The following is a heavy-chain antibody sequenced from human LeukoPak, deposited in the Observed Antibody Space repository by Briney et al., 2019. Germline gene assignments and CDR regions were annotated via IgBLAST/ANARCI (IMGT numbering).Heavy chain of an antibody. CDR2: IYTSGST. J-gene: IGHJ3*02. Sequence: SETLSLTCTVSGGSISSYYWSWIRQPAGRGLEWIGRIYTSGSTNYNPSLKSRVTMSVDTSKSQFSLKLSSVTAADTAVYYCARVEWFGELSPFDIWGQGTMVTVSS. D-gene: IGHD3-10*01. CDR3: ARVEWFGELSPFDI. V-gene: IGHV4-4*07. CDR1: GGSISSYY.